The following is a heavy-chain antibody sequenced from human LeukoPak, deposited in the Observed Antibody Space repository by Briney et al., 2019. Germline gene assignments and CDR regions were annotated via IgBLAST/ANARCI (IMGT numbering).Heavy chain of an antibody. CDR1: GGTFSSYA. Sequence: SVKVSCKASGGTFSSYAISWVRQAPGQGLEWMGRIIPILGIANYAQKFQGRVTITADKSTSTAYMELSSLRSEDTAVYYCAREPIVGATGGFDYWGQGTLVTVSS. V-gene: IGHV1-69*04. CDR3: AREPIVGATGGFDY. CDR2: IIPILGIA. J-gene: IGHJ4*02. D-gene: IGHD1-26*01.